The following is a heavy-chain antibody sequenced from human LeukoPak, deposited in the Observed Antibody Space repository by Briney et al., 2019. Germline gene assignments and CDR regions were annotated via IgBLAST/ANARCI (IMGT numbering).Heavy chain of an antibody. J-gene: IGHJ3*02. CDR3: AKFGGSFIAPFDI. Sequence: GGSLRLSCAASGFTFSSYAMSWDRQAPGKGLEWVSAISGSGGSTYYADSVKGRFTISRDNSKNTLYLQMNSLRAEDTAVFYCAKFGGSFIAPFDIWGQGTMVTVSS. CDR1: GFTFSSYA. CDR2: ISGSGGST. V-gene: IGHV3-23*01. D-gene: IGHD1-26*01.